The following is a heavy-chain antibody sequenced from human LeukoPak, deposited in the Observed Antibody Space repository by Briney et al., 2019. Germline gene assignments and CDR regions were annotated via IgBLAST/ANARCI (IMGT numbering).Heavy chain of an antibody. V-gene: IGHV3-23*01. CDR1: GFTFSSYA. Sequence: GGSLRLSCAASGFTFSSYAMSWVRQAPGEGLEWVSVVSGSGASTKYADSVKGRFTISRDNSKNTLYLQMNSLRAEDTAVYYCAKGDGSSSVYYYMDVWGKGTTVTVSS. CDR2: VSGSGAST. D-gene: IGHD6-6*01. CDR3: AKGDGSSSVYYYMDV. J-gene: IGHJ6*03.